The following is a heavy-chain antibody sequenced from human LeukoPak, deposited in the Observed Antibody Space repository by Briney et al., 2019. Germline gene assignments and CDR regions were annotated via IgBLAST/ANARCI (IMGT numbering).Heavy chain of an antibody. Sequence: SETLSLTCTVSGGSFSTYYWNWIRQPPGKGLEWIGYIYYSGSTNYNPSLKTPLTISVHTSNNQFSLKLSSVTAADTAVYYCASTSGYCSGGNCYSAFDYWGQGTLVTASS. V-gene: IGHV4-59*01. CDR1: GGSFSTYY. D-gene: IGHD2-15*01. J-gene: IGHJ4*02. CDR3: ASTSGYCSGGNCYSAFDY. CDR2: IYYSGST.